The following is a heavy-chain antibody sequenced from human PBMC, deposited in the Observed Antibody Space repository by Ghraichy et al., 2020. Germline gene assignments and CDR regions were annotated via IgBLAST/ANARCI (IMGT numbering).Heavy chain of an antibody. D-gene: IGHD3-22*01. CDR1: GFTFISYA. CDR3: ARTYYYDSSAYINPLDY. J-gene: IGHJ4*02. V-gene: IGHV3-30*04. Sequence: GGSLRLSCAASGFTFISYAMHWVRQAPGKGLEWVAVISYDGSDKYYADSVKGRFTISRDNSKNTLYLQMNSLRAEDTAVYYCARTYYYDSSAYINPLDYWGQGTLVTVSS. CDR2: ISYDGSDK.